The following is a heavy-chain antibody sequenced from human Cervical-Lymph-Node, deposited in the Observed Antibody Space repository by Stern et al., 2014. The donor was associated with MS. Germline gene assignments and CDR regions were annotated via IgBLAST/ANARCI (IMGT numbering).Heavy chain of an antibody. CDR3: ARESIAAAGAVYYYYGMDV. CDR1: GFTFSSYG. CDR2: IWYDGSNK. D-gene: IGHD6-13*01. Sequence: QVQLVESGGGVVQPGRSLRLSCAASGFTFSSYGMHWVRQAPGKGLEWVAVIWYDGSNKYYADSVKGRFPISRDNSKNTLYLQMNSLRAEDTAVYYCARESIAAAGAVYYYYGMDVWGQGTTVTVSS. V-gene: IGHV3-33*01. J-gene: IGHJ6*02.